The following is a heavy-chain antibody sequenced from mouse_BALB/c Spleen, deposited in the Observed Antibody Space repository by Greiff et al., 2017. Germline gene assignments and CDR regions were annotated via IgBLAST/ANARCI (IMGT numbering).Heavy chain of an antibody. Sequence: EVKLVESGAELVKPGASVKLSCTASGFNIKDTYMHWVKQRPEQGLEWIGRIDPANGNTKYDPKFQGKATITADTSSNTAYLQLSSLTSEDTAVYYCAREEDSSGYLYYAMDYWGQGTSVTVSS. D-gene: IGHD3-2*01. J-gene: IGHJ4*01. CDR2: IDPANGNT. CDR1: GFNIKDTY. V-gene: IGHV14-3*02. CDR3: AREEDSSGYLYYAMDY.